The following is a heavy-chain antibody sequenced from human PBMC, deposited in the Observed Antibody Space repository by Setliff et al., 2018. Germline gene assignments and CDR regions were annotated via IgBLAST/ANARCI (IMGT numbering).Heavy chain of an antibody. CDR2: IYTRGST. CDR3: AREQWLDPPGYYYMDV. D-gene: IGHD6-19*01. Sequence: SETLSLTCTVSGDSISSYYWSWIRQPAGKGLEWIGRIYTRGSTNYNPSLKSRVTMSIDTSKNQFSLKLNSVTAADMAVYYCAREQWLDPPGYYYMDVWAKGTTVTVS. CDR1: GDSISSYY. V-gene: IGHV4-4*07. J-gene: IGHJ6*03.